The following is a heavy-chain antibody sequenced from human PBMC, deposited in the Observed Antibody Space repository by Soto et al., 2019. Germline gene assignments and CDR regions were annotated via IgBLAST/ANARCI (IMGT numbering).Heavy chain of an antibody. J-gene: IGHJ4*02. D-gene: IGHD3-16*01. CDR1: GFTFSTYA. CDR3: ARSLGTFTWLPPDY. CDR2: TSYDGSKN. Sequence: QVQLVESGGGVVQPGRSLRLSCSASGFTFSTYAMNWVRQAPGKGLEWVAVTSYDGSKNYYADSVKGRFTISRDNSKTTLYLQMNSLRAEDAAVYHCARSLGTFTWLPPDYWGQGTLVTVSS. V-gene: IGHV3-30-3*01.